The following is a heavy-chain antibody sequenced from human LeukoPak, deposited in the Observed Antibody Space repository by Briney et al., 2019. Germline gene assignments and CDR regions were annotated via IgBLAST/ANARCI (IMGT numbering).Heavy chain of an antibody. J-gene: IGHJ4*02. Sequence: ASVKVSCKASGYTFTGYYMHWVRQAPGQGLEWMGWINPNSGGTNYAQKFQGRVTMTRDTSISTAYMELSRLRSDDTAVYYCAMRFGSYSLGDFYWGQGTLVTVSS. CDR3: AMRFGSYSLGDFY. CDR1: GYTFTGYY. CDR2: INPNSGGT. V-gene: IGHV1-2*02. D-gene: IGHD1-26*01.